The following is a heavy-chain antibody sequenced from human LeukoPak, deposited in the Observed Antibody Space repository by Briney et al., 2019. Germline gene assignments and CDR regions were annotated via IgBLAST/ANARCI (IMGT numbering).Heavy chain of an antibody. CDR2: TYYRSKWYN. CDR1: GDSVSSNSAA. D-gene: IGHD6-6*01. CDR3: ARDHPSYSSSSYGMDV. Sequence: SQTLSLTCAISGDSVSSNSAAWNWIRQSPSRGLEWLGRTYYRSKWYNDYAVSVKGRITINPDTSKNQFSLQLNSVTPEDTAVYYCARDHPSYSSSSYGMDVWGQGTTVTVSS. V-gene: IGHV6-1*01. J-gene: IGHJ6*02.